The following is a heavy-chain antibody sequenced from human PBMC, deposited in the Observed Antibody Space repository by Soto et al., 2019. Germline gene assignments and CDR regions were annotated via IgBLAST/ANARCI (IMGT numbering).Heavy chain of an antibody. D-gene: IGHD2-15*01. CDR1: GFIFNTYA. J-gene: IGHJ4*02. CDR2: ITTSGAGT. V-gene: IGHV3-23*01. CDR3: ARPIVVVATGRGYYFDS. Sequence: EVQLLESGGGLVQPGGSLRLSCVASGFIFNTYAMSWVRQAPGKGLEWVSAITTSGAGTYYADSVKGRFTISRDNSKNTLYLQVNSLRAEDTALYYCARPIVVVATGRGYYFDSWGQGTLVTVSS.